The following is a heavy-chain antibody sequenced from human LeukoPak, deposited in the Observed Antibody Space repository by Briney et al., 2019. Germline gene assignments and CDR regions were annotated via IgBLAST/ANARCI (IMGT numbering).Heavy chain of an antibody. CDR2: IYYSGTT. CDR1: GGSISSGGYY. CDR3: ARDRNYGSGSYYNYDY. D-gene: IGHD3-10*01. Sequence: SETLSLTCTVSGGSISSGGYYWSWIRQHPGKGLEWIGYIYYSGTTYYNPSLESRVTMSVDTSKNQFSLKLSSVTAADTAVYYCARDRNYGSGSYYNYDYWGQGTLVTVSS. J-gene: IGHJ4*02. V-gene: IGHV4-31*03.